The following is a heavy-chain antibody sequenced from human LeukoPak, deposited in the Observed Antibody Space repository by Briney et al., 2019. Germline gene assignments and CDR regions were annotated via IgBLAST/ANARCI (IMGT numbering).Heavy chain of an antibody. CDR3: AREYEYSNSN. D-gene: IGHD6-6*01. J-gene: IGHJ4*02. V-gene: IGHV1-2*02. CDR2: MNLSNGGT. CDR1: GYSFSGYY. Sequence: AAVKVSCKASGYSFSGYYIHWVRQAPGQGLEWMGWMNLSNGGTNYAQKFQGRVTMTRDTSFSTAYMEVSSLRSDDTAIYYCAREYEYSNSNWGQGTLVTVSS.